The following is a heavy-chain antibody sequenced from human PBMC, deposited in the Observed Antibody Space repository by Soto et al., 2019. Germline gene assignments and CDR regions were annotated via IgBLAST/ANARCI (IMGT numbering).Heavy chain of an antibody. V-gene: IGHV5-51*01. CDR1: GYSFTSYW. CDR3: ARVRIMITFGGVIRSAWFDP. CDR2: IYPGDSDT. J-gene: IGHJ5*02. D-gene: IGHD3-16*02. Sequence: GESLKISCKGSGYSFTSYWIGWVRQMPGKGLEWMGIIYPGDSDTRYSPSFQGQVTISADKSISTAYLQWSSLKASDTAMYYCARVRIMITFGGVIRSAWFDPWGQGTLGTVS.